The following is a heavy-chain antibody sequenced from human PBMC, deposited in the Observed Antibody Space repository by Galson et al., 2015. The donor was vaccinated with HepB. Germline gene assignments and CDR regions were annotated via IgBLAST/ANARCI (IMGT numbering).Heavy chain of an antibody. CDR3: ARRLGEGYGLGSHPIDF. D-gene: IGHD3-10*01. J-gene: IGHJ4*02. Sequence: QSGAEVKKPGESLKISCQGSGYSFSNYWIVWVRQMPVKGLEWMGIIYPGDSDTRYSPSFQGQVTISADKSIRTAYLHWSSLKASDTAMYYCARRLGEGYGLGSHPIDFWGQGTLVTVSS. V-gene: IGHV5-51*03. CDR2: IYPGDSDT. CDR1: GYSFSNYW.